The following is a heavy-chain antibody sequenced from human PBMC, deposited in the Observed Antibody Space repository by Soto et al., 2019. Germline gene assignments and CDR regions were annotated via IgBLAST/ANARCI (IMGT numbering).Heavy chain of an antibody. CDR1: GGSISSNYW. CDR3: ATMGTPVTGLYYFDY. V-gene: IGHV4-4*02. D-gene: IGHD4-17*01. J-gene: IGHJ4*02. CDR2: IYHSGST. Sequence: PSETLSLTCAVSGGSISSNYWWSWVRQTPGKGLEWIGEIYHSGSTNSNPSLKSRVTILVDKSKNQFSLKLSSVTSADTAVYYCATMGTPVTGLYYFDYWGQGTLVTVSS.